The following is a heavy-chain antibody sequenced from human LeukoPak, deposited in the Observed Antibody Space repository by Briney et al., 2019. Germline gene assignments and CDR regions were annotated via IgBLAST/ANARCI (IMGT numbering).Heavy chain of an antibody. J-gene: IGHJ3*02. V-gene: IGHV3-15*01. D-gene: IGHD3-22*01. CDR3: TTDGYYYDSSGYPYDAFDI. CDR2: IKSKTDGGTA. CDR1: GLTFSNAW. Sequence: PGGSLRLSCAASGLTFSNAWMSWVRQAPGRGLEWVGRIKSKTDGGTADYAAPVKGRFTISRDDSKNTLYLQMNSLKTEDTAVYYCTTDGYYYDSSGYPYDAFDIWGQGTMVTVSS.